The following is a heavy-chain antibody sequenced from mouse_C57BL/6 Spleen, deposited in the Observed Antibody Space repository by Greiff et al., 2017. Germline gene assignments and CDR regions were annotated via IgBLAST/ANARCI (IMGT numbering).Heavy chain of an antibody. D-gene: IGHD2-12*01. CDR2: FYPGSGSI. CDR3: ARHAQLSLREDWYFDV. V-gene: IGHV1-62-2*01. J-gene: IGHJ1*03. Sequence: VQLQQSGAELVKPGASVKLSCKASGYTFTEYTIHWVKQRSGQGLEWIGWFYPGSGSIKYNEKFKDKDTLTADKSSSTVYMELSRLTSEDSAVXFCARHAQLSLREDWYFDVWGTGTTVTVSS. CDR1: GYTFTEYT.